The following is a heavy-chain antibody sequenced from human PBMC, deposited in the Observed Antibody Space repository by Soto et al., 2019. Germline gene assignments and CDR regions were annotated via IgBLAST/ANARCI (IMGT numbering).Heavy chain of an antibody. V-gene: IGHV1-69*12. J-gene: IGHJ4*02. D-gene: IGHD3-16*01. CDR1: GGTFSSYA. CDR2: IIPIFGTA. Sequence: QVQLVQSGAEVKKPGSSVKVSCKASGGTFSSYAIDWVRQAPGQGLEWMGGIIPIFGTADYAQKFQGRVTITADESTRTPYMELSSLRSEDTAVYYCARGQTGGGWGYYSGYWGQGTPVTVSS. CDR3: ARGQTGGGWGYYSGY.